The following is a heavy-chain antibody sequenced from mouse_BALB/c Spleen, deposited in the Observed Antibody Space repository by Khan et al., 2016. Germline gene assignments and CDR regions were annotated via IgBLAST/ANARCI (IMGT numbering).Heavy chain of an antibody. CDR1: GFSFTGYY. CDR2: ISCYNGAT. Sequence: LVKTGASVKISCKASGFSFTGYYIHWVQQSHGKGLEWIGDISCYNGATNYNQKFRGKATFTVDKSYSTAYMQFNSLTSAHSAVYYCARGGHDGYYAIDYWGQGTSVTVSS. J-gene: IGHJ4*01. V-gene: IGHV1S34*01. D-gene: IGHD2-2*01. CDR3: ARGGHDGYYAIDY.